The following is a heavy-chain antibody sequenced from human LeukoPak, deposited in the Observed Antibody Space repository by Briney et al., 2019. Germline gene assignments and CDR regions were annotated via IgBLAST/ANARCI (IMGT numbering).Heavy chain of an antibody. CDR1: GFTSSSSC. D-gene: IGHD3-3*01. Sequence: GGTPRLSSAASGFTSSSSCMHSVRRVPREGLVWVSRISSDGITTNYADYVKGRFTISRDNAKNTVYLQMNSLRAEDTSVYYCATMEVAWGQGTIVTVSS. CDR3: ATMEVA. V-gene: IGHV3-74*01. CDR2: ISSDGITT. J-gene: IGHJ3*01.